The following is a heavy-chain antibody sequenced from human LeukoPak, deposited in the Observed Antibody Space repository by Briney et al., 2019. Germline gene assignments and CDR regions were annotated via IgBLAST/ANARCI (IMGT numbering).Heavy chain of an antibody. J-gene: IGHJ6*03. V-gene: IGHV1-8*03. CDR2: MNPNSGNT. Sequence: ASVKVSCKASGYTFTSYDINWVRQATGQGLEWMGWMNPNSGNTGYAQKFQGRVTITRNTSISTAYMELSSLRSEDTAVYYCARQTSMYYDFGSGLIRPYYYYMDVWGKGTTVTVSS. CDR1: GYTFTSYD. CDR3: ARQTSMYYDFGSGLIRPYYYYMDV. D-gene: IGHD3-3*01.